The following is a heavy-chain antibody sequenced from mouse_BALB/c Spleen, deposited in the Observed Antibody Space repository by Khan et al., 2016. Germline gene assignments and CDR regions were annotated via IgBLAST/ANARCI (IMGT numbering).Heavy chain of an antibody. CDR3: TRPAYGNHPYYAMDY. V-gene: IGHV1-61*01. Sequence: QVQLQQPGTELVRPGASVKLSCKASDYSFTRYWMNWVKQRPGPGLEWIGMIHPSDSESRLNQKFKDKATLTVDNSSSIAYMQLSSPTSEDSAVYFCTRPAYGNHPYYAMDYWGQGTSVTVSS. D-gene: IGHD2-1*01. CDR1: DYSFTRYW. J-gene: IGHJ4*01. CDR2: IHPSDSES.